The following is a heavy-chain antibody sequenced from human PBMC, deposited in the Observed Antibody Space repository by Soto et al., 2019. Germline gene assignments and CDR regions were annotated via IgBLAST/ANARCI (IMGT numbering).Heavy chain of an antibody. CDR1: GGSITSDYY. CDR3: ARRVDAPRYFGMDV. D-gene: IGHD5-12*01. CDR2: IYYSGST. J-gene: IGHJ6*02. Sequence: SETLSLTCTVSGGSITSDYYWVWIRQPPGKGLEWIGTIYYSGSTYYNPSLKSRVTISVDTSKKQFSLKLNSVTAADTALYYCARRVDAPRYFGMDVWGQGTTVTVSS. V-gene: IGHV4-39*01.